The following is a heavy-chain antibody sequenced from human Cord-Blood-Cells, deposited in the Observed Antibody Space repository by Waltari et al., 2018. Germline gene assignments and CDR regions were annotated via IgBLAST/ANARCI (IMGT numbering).Heavy chain of an antibody. CDR2: IIPIFGTA. V-gene: IGHV1-69*06. J-gene: IGHJ4*02. CDR1: GGTFSRDA. Sequence: QVQLVQSGAEVKKPESSVQVSCKSSGGTFSRDAIDLVRQAPGQGLEWMGGIIPIFGTANYAQKFQGRVTITADKSTSTAYMELSSLRSEDTAVYYCAFDLVATIQQMAWGQGTLVTVSS. D-gene: IGHD5-12*01. CDR3: AFDLVATIQQMA.